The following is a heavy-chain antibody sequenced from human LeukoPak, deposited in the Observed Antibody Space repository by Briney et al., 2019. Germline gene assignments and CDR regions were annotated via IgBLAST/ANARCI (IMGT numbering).Heavy chain of an antibody. CDR2: IYYSGST. CDR1: GGSISSYY. Sequence: PSETLSLTCTVSGGSISSYYWSWIRQPPGKGLEWIGYIYYSGSTNYNPSLESRVTISVDTSKNQFSLKLSSVTAADTAVYYCARQGRDILTGYFDYWGQGTLVTVSS. CDR3: ARQGRDILTGYFDY. D-gene: IGHD3-9*01. V-gene: IGHV4-59*08. J-gene: IGHJ4*02.